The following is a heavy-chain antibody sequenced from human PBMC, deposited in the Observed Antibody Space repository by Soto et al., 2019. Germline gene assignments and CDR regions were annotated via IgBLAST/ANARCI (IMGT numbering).Heavy chain of an antibody. D-gene: IGHD2-21*01. V-gene: IGHV4-30-2*01. CDR2: IYHSGST. CDR3: ARANYSHGMDV. J-gene: IGHJ6*02. Sequence: QLQLQESGSGLVTPSQTLSPTCAVSGGSISSDNDSWSWIRQPPGKGLEWIAYIYHSGSTYYNPSLESRVTMSVDRSKNQFSLRLSSVTAADTAVYYCARANYSHGMDVWGQGTTVTVSS. CDR1: GGSISSDNDS.